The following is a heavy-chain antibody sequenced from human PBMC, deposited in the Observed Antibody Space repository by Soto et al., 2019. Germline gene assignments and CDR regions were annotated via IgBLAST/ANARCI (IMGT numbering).Heavy chain of an antibody. CDR1: GFTFSSYA. J-gene: IGHJ6*02. D-gene: IGHD2-2*02. Sequence: QVQLVESGGGVVQPGRSLRLSCAASGFTFSSYAMHWVRQAPGKGLEWVAVISYDGSNKYYADSVKGRFTISRDNSKNTLYLQMNSRRDEDTAVYYCARDLSYRYDYYYGMDAWGQGTTVTVSS. CDR3: ARDLSYRYDYYYGMDA. V-gene: IGHV3-30-3*01. CDR2: ISYDGSNK.